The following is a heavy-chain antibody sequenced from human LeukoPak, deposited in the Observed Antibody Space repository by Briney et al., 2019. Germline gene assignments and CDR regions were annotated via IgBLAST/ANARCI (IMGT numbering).Heavy chain of an antibody. CDR2: ISGSGGST. CDR3: AKDRRAGSYDY. V-gene: IGHV3-23*01. CDR1: GFTFGRNG. J-gene: IGHJ4*02. Sequence: GGSLRLSCAACGFTFGRNGMTWVRQAPGKGLDWVSAISGSGGSTYYADSVKGRFTISRDNPKNTLYLQMNSLRAEDTAVYYCAKDRRAGSYDYWGQGTLVTVSS. D-gene: IGHD3-10*01.